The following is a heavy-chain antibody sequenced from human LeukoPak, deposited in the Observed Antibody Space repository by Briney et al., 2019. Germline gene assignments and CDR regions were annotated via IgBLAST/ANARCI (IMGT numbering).Heavy chain of an antibody. CDR2: IYTSGST. D-gene: IGHD3-16*01. CDR1: GGSIHSY. Sequence: PSETLSLTCTVSGGSIHSYWSWIRQPAGKGLEWIGRIYTSGSTNYNPSLKSRVTISVDTSKNQFSLKLSSVTAADTAVYYCARTYYDYVWGSFHFDYWGQGTLVTVSS. J-gene: IGHJ4*02. CDR3: ARTYYDYVWGSFHFDY. V-gene: IGHV4-4*07.